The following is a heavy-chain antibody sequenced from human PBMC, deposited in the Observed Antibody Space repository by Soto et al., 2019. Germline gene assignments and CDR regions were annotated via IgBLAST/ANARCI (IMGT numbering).Heavy chain of an antibody. D-gene: IGHD4-17*01. CDR3: ARGFYGDPPALDY. V-gene: IGHV3-74*01. J-gene: IGHJ4*02. CDR1: GFTFSSYY. CDR2: IKTDGSFS. Sequence: EVQLVESGGGLVQPGGSLRLSCAASGFTFSSYYMHWVRQAPGKGLVWISRIKTDGSFSSYADSVKGRFTISRDNAMNTVFLQMNSLSDDDTAVYYCARGFYGDPPALDYWGQGTLVSVSS.